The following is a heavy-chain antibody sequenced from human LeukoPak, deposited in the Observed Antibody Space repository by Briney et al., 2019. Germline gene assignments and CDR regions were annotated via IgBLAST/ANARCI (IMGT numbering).Heavy chain of an antibody. CDR1: GGSISSGSYY. V-gene: IGHV4-61*02. CDR3: ARGGNNYYDHFDY. D-gene: IGHD3-22*01. CDR2: IYTSGST. Sequence: PSETLSLTCTVSGGSISSGSYYWSWIRQPAGKGLEWIGRIYTSGSTNYNPSLKSRVTISVDTSKNQFSLKLSSVTAADTAVYYCARGGNNYYDHFDYWGQGTLVTVSS. J-gene: IGHJ4*02.